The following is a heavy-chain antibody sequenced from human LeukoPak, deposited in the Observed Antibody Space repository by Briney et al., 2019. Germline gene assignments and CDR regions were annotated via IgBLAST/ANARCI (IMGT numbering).Heavy chain of an antibody. J-gene: IGHJ4*02. D-gene: IGHD5-18*01. V-gene: IGHV1-2*02. Sequence: VASVTVSCKASGYTFTGYYMHWVRQAPGQGLEWMGWINPNSGGTNYAQKFQGRVTMTRDTSISTAYMELSRLRSDDTAVYYCASAASGGYSYGPAHNLDYWGQGTLVTVSS. CDR3: ASAASGGYSYGPAHNLDY. CDR1: GYTFTGYY. CDR2: INPNSGGT.